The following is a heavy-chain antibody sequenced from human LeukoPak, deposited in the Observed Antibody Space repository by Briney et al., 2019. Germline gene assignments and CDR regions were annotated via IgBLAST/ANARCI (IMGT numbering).Heavy chain of an antibody. CDR3: ARVSSTGYAVSSGLYY. V-gene: IGHV3-11*01. D-gene: IGHD3-22*01. CDR2: ISSTVSTI. CDR1: EFSVGSNY. J-gene: IGHJ4*02. Sequence: PGGSLRLSCAASEFSVGSNYMTWIRQAPGKGLEWLAYISSTVSTIYYADSVKGRFTISRDDAQNSLYLQMNSLRAEDTAVYFCARVSSTGYAVSSGLYYWGQGALVTVSS.